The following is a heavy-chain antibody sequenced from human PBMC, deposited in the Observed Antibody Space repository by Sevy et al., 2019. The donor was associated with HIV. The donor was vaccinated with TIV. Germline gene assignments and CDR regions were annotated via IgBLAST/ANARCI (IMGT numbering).Heavy chain of an antibody. D-gene: IGHD4-17*01. J-gene: IGHJ4*02. V-gene: IGHV3-30-3*01. CDR2: SSYDGGII. CDR3: ARDFYEFGDPRGLDY. CDR1: GFILGYYA. Sequence: GGSLRLSCTASGFILGYYAMHWVRQAPGKGLEWVAVSSYDGGIIYYVDSVQGRFTVSRDNSKNTLYLQMNSLRPEDTAMYYCARDFYEFGDPRGLDYWGQGVLVTVSS.